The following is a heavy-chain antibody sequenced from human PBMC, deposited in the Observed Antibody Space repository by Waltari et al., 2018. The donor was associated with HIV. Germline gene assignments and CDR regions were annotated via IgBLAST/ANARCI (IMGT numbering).Heavy chain of an antibody. CDR3: ATCNIGSGWYLKSPIRI. J-gene: IGHJ4*02. Sequence: VQMLESGGDLVQPGGSLRLSCAVSGLNFATSGLGWVRQAPGKGLGWMLAITGRGGRTYYAESVKGRFIISRDNSKKTVTLQLKNLRLGDTAMYYCATCNIGSGWYLKSPIRIWGQGTLVTVS. D-gene: IGHD6-19*01. V-gene: IGHV3-23*01. CDR1: GLNFATSG. CDR2: ITGRGGRT.